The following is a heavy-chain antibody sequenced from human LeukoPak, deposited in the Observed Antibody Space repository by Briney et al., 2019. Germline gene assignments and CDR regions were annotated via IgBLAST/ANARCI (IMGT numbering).Heavy chain of an antibody. V-gene: IGHV4-4*07. CDR1: GGSISSYY. D-gene: IGHD6-13*01. Sequence: SETLSLTCTVSGGSISSYYWSWIRQPAGKGLEWIERIYSTGSTNYNPSLKSRVTMSVDTSKNQFSLRLRSVTAADTAVYYCARQIASAGTAGFDFWGQGALVTVSS. CDR2: IYSTGST. J-gene: IGHJ4*02. CDR3: ARQIASAGTAGFDF.